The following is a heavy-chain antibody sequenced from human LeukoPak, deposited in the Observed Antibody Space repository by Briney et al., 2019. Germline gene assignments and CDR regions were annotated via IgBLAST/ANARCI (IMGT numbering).Heavy chain of an antibody. J-gene: IGHJ4*02. CDR2: FDPEDGET. Sequence: ASVKVSCKVSGYTLTELSMHWVRQAPGKGLEWIGGFDPEDGETIYAQKFQGRVTMTEDTSTDTAYMELSSLRSEDTAVYYCATVGGSYYSYYFDYWGQGTLVTVSS. D-gene: IGHD1-26*01. V-gene: IGHV1-24*01. CDR3: ATVGGSYYSYYFDY. CDR1: GYTLTELS.